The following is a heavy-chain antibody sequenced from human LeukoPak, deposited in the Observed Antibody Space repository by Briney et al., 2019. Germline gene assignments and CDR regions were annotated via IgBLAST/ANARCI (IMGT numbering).Heavy chain of an antibody. CDR2: IRYDGSNK. Sequence: GRSLRLSCAASGFTFSSYGMHWVRQAPGKGLEWVAFIRYDGSNKYYADSVKGRFTISRDNSKNTLYLQMNSLRAEDTAVYYCAKDAAAAWDYWGQGTLVTVSS. CDR1: GFTFSSYG. V-gene: IGHV3-30*02. D-gene: IGHD6-13*01. CDR3: AKDAAAAWDY. J-gene: IGHJ4*02.